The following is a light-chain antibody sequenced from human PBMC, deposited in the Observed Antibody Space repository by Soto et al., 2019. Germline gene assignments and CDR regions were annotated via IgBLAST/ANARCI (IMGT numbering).Light chain of an antibody. J-gene: IGKJ1*01. V-gene: IGKV3-11*01. CDR3: HQRQSWPRT. Sequence: EIVLTQPPATLSSFPGDRVTLSCRASQAFNTRLAWYQHKPGQAPRLLIYLTSNRAAGIPARFSGSGSETDFTLTISDVEPEDFAVYYCHQRQSWPRTFGQGTKVDIK. CDR1: QAFNTR. CDR2: LTS.